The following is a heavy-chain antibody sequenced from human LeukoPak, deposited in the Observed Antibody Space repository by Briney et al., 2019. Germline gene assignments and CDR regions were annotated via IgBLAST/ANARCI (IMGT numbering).Heavy chain of an antibody. V-gene: IGHV3-21*01. CDR1: GFTFSSYS. CDR3: AKDHPLWSDFWSGYYGHAFDI. J-gene: IGHJ3*02. D-gene: IGHD3-3*01. CDR2: ISSSSSYI. Sequence: GGSLRLSCAASGFTFSSYSMNWVRQAPGKGLEWVSSISSSSSYIYYADSVKGRFTISRDNAKNSLYLQMNNLRAEDTAVYYCAKDHPLWSDFWSGYYGHAFDIWGQGTMVTVSS.